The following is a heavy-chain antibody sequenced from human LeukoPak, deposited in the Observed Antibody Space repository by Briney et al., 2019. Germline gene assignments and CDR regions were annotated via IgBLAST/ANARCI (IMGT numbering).Heavy chain of an antibody. Sequence: ASVKVSCKASGYTFTGYYMHWVRQAPGQGLEWMGRINPNSGGTNYAQKFQGRVTMTRDTSISTAYMELSRLRSDDTAVYYCALSGRLLFRGGFDPWGQGTLVTVSS. CDR1: GYTFTGYY. J-gene: IGHJ5*02. CDR3: ALSGRLLFRGGFDP. CDR2: INPNSGGT. D-gene: IGHD2-21*02. V-gene: IGHV1-2*06.